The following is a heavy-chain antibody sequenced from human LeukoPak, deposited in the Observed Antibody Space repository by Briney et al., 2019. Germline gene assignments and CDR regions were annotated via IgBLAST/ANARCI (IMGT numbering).Heavy chain of an antibody. D-gene: IGHD6-13*01. CDR2: INAGNGNT. Sequence: GASVKVSCKASGYTFTSYTIHWVRQAPGQRLEWMGWINAGNGNTKYSQEFQGRVTITRDTSASTAYMDLSSLRSEDMAVYYCARGERRQLVGSSEKYFQHWGQGTLVTVSS. CDR1: GYTFTSYT. CDR3: ARGERRQLVGSSEKYFQH. V-gene: IGHV1-3*03. J-gene: IGHJ1*01.